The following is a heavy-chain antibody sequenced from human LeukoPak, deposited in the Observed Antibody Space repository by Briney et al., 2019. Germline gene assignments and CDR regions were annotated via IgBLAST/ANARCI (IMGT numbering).Heavy chain of an antibody. V-gene: IGHV1-2*02. J-gene: IGHJ6*03. D-gene: IGHD4-23*01. CDR3: ARDPGGNGYYYYYMDV. CDR1: GSTFTGYY. Sequence: ASVTVSCKASGSTFTGYYMHWVRQAPGQGLEWMGWINPNSGGTNYAQKFQGRVTMTRDTSISTAYMELSRLRSDDTAVYYCARDPGGNGYYYYYMDVWGKGTTVTVSS. CDR2: INPNSGGT.